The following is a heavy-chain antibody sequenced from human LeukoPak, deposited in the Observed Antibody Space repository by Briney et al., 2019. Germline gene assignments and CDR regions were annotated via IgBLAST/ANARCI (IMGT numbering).Heavy chain of an antibody. CDR2: IRYDGSDK. CDR3: AKGSSFHFNY. J-gene: IGHJ4*02. V-gene: IGHV3-30*02. Sequence: AGSPRVSCAASVCTFSSYGIHWGRQAPLQGLERVAFIRYDGSDKYFADIVKGRFTISRDNSKNTVYLQMNSLRVEDTAIYYCAKGSSFHFNYWGQGSLVTVSS. CDR1: VCTFSSYG. D-gene: IGHD6-6*01.